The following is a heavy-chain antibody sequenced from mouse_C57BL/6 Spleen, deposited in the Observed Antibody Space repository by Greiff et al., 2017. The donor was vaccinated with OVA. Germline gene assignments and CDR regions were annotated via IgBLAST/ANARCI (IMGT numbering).Heavy chain of an antibody. Sequence: VQLQQPGAELVKPGASVKMSCKASGYTFTSYWITWVKQRPGQGLEWIGDIYPGSGSTNYNEKFKSKATLTVDTSSSTAYMQLSSLTSEDSAVYYCARSLYYYGRFPGYFDYWGQGTTLTVSS. CDR3: ARSLYYYGRFPGYFDY. D-gene: IGHD1-1*01. CDR2: IYPGSGST. V-gene: IGHV1-55*01. CDR1: GYTFTSYW. J-gene: IGHJ2*01.